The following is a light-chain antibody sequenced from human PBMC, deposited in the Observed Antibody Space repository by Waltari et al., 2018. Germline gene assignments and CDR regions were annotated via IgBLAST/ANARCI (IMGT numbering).Light chain of an antibody. CDR3: PVWDSSRHHVI. V-gene: IGLV3-21*04. CDR2: YDT. J-gene: IGLJ2*01. Sequence: SYMLTQPPSVSLAPGQTARITCCVDDNGETLVHWCQQRPGQAPVSVIYYDTDRPSGIPDRFSGSHSGDTATLIISRVEAGDEADYYCPVWDSSRHHVIFGGGTRLTVL. CDR1: DNGETL.